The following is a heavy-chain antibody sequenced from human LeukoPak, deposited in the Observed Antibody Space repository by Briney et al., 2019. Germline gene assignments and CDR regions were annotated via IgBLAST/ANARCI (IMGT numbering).Heavy chain of an antibody. V-gene: IGHV1-24*01. D-gene: IGHD3-22*01. CDR2: FDPEDGET. J-gene: IGHJ3*02. CDR3: ARDSSYYDSSGYSLPSFDAFDI. CDR1: GYTLTELS. Sequence: ASVKVSCKVSGYTLTELSMHWVRQAPGKGLEWMGGFDPEDGETIYAQKFQGRVTMTEDTSTDTAYMELSSLRSEDTAVYYCARDSSYYDSSGYSLPSFDAFDIWGQGTMVTVSS.